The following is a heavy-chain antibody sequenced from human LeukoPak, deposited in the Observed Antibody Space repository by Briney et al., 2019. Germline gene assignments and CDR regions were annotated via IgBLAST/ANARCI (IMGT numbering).Heavy chain of an antibody. CDR3: ARERIVVVPAAMYYYYYGMDV. J-gene: IGHJ6*02. D-gene: IGHD2-2*01. V-gene: IGHV1-2*02. CDR1: GYTFTGYY. Sequence: GASVKVSCKASGYTFTGYYMHWVRQAPGQGLEWMGWINPNSGGTNYAQKFQGRVTMTRDTSISTAYMELSRLRSDDTAVYYCARERIVVVPAAMYYYYYGMDVWGQGTTVTVSS. CDR2: INPNSGGT.